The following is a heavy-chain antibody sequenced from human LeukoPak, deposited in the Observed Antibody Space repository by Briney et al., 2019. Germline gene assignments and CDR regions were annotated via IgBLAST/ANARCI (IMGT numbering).Heavy chain of an antibody. Sequence: GGSLRLSCAASGFSFTNYWMSWVRQAPGKGLEWVANVKEDGTTTQYVDSVKGRFTISRDNAKNSLYLQMDSLRAEDTAVYYCVSQEVVPHWGQGTLASVSS. CDR3: VSQEVVPH. CDR1: GFSFTNYW. V-gene: IGHV3-7*01. D-gene: IGHD2-15*01. CDR2: VKEDGTTT. J-gene: IGHJ4*02.